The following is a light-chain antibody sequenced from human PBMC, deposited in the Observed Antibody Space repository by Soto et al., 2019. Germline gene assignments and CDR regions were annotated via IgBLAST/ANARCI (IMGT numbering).Light chain of an antibody. CDR3: QQAKGFPLT. V-gene: IGKV1-12*01. CDR2: AAS. J-gene: IGKJ4*01. CDR1: QGIDTY. Sequence: DIQMTQSPSSVSASVGDRVTITCRASQGIDTYLAWYQQKPGKAPNLLIYAASNSQNGVPSRFSGSGSGTDFTLTISSLQPEDFATYYCQQAKGFPLTFGGGTKVESK.